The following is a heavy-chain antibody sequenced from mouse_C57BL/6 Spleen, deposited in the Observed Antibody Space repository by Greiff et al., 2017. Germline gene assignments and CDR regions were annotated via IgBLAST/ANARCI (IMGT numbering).Heavy chain of an antibody. V-gene: IGHV1-61*01. Sequence: QVQLQQSGAELVRPGSSVKLSCKASGYTFTSYWMDWVKQRPGQGLEWIGNIYPSDSETHYNHKFKDKATLTVDKSSRTAYMQLSSLTSEDSAVFYCARHYGSSYYYAMDYWGQGTSGTVSS. CDR3: ARHYGSSYYYAMDY. J-gene: IGHJ4*01. CDR2: IYPSDSET. D-gene: IGHD1-1*01. CDR1: GYTFTSYW.